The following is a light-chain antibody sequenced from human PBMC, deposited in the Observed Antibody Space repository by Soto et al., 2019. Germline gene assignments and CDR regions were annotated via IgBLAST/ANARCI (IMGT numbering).Light chain of an antibody. J-gene: IGKJ2*01. Sequence: DIVLTQSPDYLAVSLGERATINCKSSQSVLYSSKNKNYLAWYQQKPGQPPKLLIYWASTRASGVPDRFSGSGTGTDFTLTISSLQAEDVAVYYCQQYYSIPQTFGQGTKLEIK. V-gene: IGKV4-1*01. CDR2: WAS. CDR1: QSVLYSSKNKNY. CDR3: QQYYSIPQT.